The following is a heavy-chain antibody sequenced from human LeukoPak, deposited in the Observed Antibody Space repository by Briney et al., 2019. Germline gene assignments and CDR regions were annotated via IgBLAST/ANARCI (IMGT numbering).Heavy chain of an antibody. V-gene: IGHV3-30*04. CDR2: ISYDIYSK. CDR3: ARDAWSVRSYFDY. Sequence: WGSLRLSCAASGFTFTSYSMHWVRQAPGKGLEWVAVISYDIYSKYYADSVRGRFTISRDNSENTLYLQMNSLRGEDTAVYYCARDAWSVRSYFDYWGQGTLVTVSS. J-gene: IGHJ4*02. D-gene: IGHD2-8*01. CDR1: GFTFTSYS.